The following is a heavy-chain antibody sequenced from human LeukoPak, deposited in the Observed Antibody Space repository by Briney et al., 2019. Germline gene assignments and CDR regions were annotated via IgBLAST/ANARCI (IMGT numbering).Heavy chain of an antibody. CDR2: INHSGST. CDR3: ARRLLGWAGGPRWNMDV. Sequence: PSETLSLTCTVSGGSISSSSYYWGWIRQPPGKGLEWIGEINHSGSTNYNPSLKSRVTISVDTSKNQFSLKLSSVTAADTAVYYCARRLLGWAGGPRWNMDVWGKGTTVTISS. D-gene: IGHD4-23*01. V-gene: IGHV4-39*07. J-gene: IGHJ6*03. CDR1: GGSISSSSYY.